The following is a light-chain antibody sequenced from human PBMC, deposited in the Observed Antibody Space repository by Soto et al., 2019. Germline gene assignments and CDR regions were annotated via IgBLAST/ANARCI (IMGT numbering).Light chain of an antibody. Sequence: VLTQSPSSLAVSLGERATVNCRSSHSVLDNSTNKSYLAWYQKKAGHPPKLLVHWASVREAGVPGRFICGVSVTDFSLTVSFLLAEDVEFYYFHQYVPTPQAVGQGTHLDIK. J-gene: IGKJ2*01. V-gene: IGKV4-1*01. CDR3: HQYVPTPQA. CDR1: HSVLDNSTNKSY. CDR2: WAS.